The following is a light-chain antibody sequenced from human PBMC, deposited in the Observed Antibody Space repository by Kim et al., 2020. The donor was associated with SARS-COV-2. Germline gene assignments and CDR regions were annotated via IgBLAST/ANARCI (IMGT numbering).Light chain of an antibody. J-gene: IGLJ2*01. CDR1: KLGDKY. CDR2: QDS. V-gene: IGLV3-1*01. Sequence: SYELTQPPSVSVSPGQTASITCSGDKLGDKYACWYQQKPGQSPVLVICQDSKRPSGIPERFSGSNSGNTATLTISGTQAMDEADYYCQAWDSSVVFG. CDR3: QAWDSSVV.